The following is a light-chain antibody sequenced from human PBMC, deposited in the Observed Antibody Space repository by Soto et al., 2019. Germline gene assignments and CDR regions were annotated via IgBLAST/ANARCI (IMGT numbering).Light chain of an antibody. J-gene: IGLJ3*02. V-gene: IGLV1-44*01. Sequence: QSVLTQPPSASGTPGQRVTISCSGGSSNIGSNAVNWYQQLPGTAPKLLIYTFAQRPSGVPDRFSGSKSGTSASLAISGLQSEDEADYYCASWDVSLNAWVFGGGTKLTVL. CDR1: SSNIGSNA. CDR2: TFA. CDR3: ASWDVSLNAWV.